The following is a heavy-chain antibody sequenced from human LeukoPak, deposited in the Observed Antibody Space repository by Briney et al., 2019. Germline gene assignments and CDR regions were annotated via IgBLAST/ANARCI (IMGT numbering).Heavy chain of an antibody. Sequence: ASVKVSCKVSGYTLTELSMHWVRQAPGKGLEWMGGFDPEDGETIYAQKFQGRVTMTEDTSTDTAHMELSSLRSEDTAVYYCATPSIVEMATTSFDYWGQGTLVTVSS. D-gene: IGHD5-24*01. J-gene: IGHJ4*02. CDR1: GYTLTELS. CDR3: ATPSIVEMATTSFDY. CDR2: FDPEDGET. V-gene: IGHV1-24*01.